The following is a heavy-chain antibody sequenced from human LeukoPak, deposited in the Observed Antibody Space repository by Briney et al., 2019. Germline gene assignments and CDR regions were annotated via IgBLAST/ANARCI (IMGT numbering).Heavy chain of an antibody. CDR3: AKTEYDILTGYPGWFDP. CDR1: GGSISSSSYY. CDR2: IYYSGST. V-gene: IGHV4-39*01. Sequence: PSETLSFTCTVSGGSISSSSYYWGWIRQPPGKVLEWIGSIYYSGSTYYNPSLKSRVTISVDTSKNQFSLKLSSVTAADTVFYYRAKTEYDILTGYPGWFDPWGQGTLVTVSS. D-gene: IGHD3-9*01. J-gene: IGHJ5*02.